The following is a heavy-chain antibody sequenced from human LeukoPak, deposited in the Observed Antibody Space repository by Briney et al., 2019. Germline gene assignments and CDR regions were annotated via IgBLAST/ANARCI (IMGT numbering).Heavy chain of an antibody. CDR3: ATEDYIQRGGFDY. D-gene: IGHD4-11*01. CDR1: GGSISRSSYY. J-gene: IGHJ4*02. Sequence: SETLSLTCIVSGGSISRSSYYWGWVRQPPGKGLEWIGSIYYSGNTYYNPSLKSRVTISVDTSKNQFSLKLSSVTAADTAVYYCATEDYIQRGGFDYWGQGTLVTVSS. CDR2: IYYSGNT. V-gene: IGHV4-39*07.